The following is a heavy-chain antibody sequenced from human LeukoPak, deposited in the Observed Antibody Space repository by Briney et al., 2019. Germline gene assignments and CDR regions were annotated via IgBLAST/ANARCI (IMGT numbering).Heavy chain of an antibody. CDR2: IYYSGNT. Sequence: SETLSLTCSVSGGSISGYYWSWIQQSPGKGLEWIGYIYYSGNTNYNPSLKSRVTISVDMSKNQFSLNLRSVTAADTAVYYCARDIAAAGGYWGQGTLVTVSS. V-gene: IGHV4-59*08. CDR1: GGSISGYY. D-gene: IGHD6-13*01. CDR3: ARDIAAAGGY. J-gene: IGHJ4*02.